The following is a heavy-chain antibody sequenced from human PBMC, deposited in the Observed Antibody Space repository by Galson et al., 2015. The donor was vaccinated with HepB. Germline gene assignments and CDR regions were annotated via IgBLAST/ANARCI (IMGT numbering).Heavy chain of an antibody. CDR2: IYTSGST. D-gene: IGHD6-6*01. Sequence: TLSLTCTVSGGSISSGSYYWGWIRQPARKGLEWIGRIYTSGSTNYNPSLKSRVTISVDTSKNQFSLKLSSVTAADTAVYYCARDQWSSSSVGDAFDIWGQGTMVTVSS. V-gene: IGHV4-61*02. CDR3: ARDQWSSSSVGDAFDI. CDR1: GGSISSGSYY. J-gene: IGHJ3*02.